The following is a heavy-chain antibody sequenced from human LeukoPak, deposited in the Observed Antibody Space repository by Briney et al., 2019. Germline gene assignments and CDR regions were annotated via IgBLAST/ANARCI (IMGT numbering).Heavy chain of an antibody. CDR2: ISGTGGST. CDR3: ARDYREDYYGSGGPDY. Sequence: QTGGSLRLSCAASGFTFSSYAVSWVRQAPGKGLECVSTISGTGGSTNYADSVKGRFTISRDNSKNTLYLQMNSLRAEDTAVYYCARDYREDYYGSGGPDYWGQGTLVTVSS. V-gene: IGHV3-23*01. D-gene: IGHD3-10*01. CDR1: GFTFSSYA. J-gene: IGHJ4*02.